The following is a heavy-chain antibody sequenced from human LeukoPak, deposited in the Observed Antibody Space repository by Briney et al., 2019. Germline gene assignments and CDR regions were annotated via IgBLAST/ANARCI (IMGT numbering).Heavy chain of an antibody. Sequence: PGGSLRLSCVASGFIFGGYSMNWVRQAPGKGLEWISYVGIDSGNTMYADSVKGRFTISGDKAKYSLYLQMNSLRVEDTAVYYCARDTKYAFDNWGQGTLVTVSS. CDR2: VGIDSGNT. CDR3: ARDTKYAFDN. D-gene: IGHD2-2*01. CDR1: GFIFGGYS. J-gene: IGHJ4*02. V-gene: IGHV3-48*01.